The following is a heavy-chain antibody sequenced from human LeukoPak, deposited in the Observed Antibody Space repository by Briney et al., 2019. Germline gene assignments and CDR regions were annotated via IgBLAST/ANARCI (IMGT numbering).Heavy chain of an antibody. CDR1: GFTLSKHW. CDR3: AREGRLRPSHIDY. V-gene: IGHV3-7*01. J-gene: IGHJ4*02. Sequence: GGSLRLSCAASGFTLSKHWMTWVRQAPGKGLECVAIIKQDGSEKYYVNSVKGRFTISRDNAQNLLYLQMSSLRAEDTAVYYCAREGRLRPSHIDYWGQGTLVTVSS. D-gene: IGHD2-15*01. CDR2: IKQDGSEK.